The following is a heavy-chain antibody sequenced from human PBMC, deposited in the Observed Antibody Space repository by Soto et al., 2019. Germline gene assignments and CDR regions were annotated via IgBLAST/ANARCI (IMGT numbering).Heavy chain of an antibody. CDR3: ARLPVDAFDI. V-gene: IGHV4-59*08. D-gene: IGHD4-4*01. CDR2: IYYSGST. J-gene: IGHJ3*02. Sequence: SETRSLTCTVSGGSIRSYYWSWIRQPPGKGLEWIGYIYYSGSTNYNPSLKSRVTISVDTSKNQFSLKLTSVTAADTAVYYCARLPVDAFDIWGQGTMVTVSS. CDR1: GGSIRSYY.